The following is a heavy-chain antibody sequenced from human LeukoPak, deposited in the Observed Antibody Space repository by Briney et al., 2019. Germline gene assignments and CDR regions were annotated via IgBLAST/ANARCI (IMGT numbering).Heavy chain of an antibody. CDR2: IYSGGNT. J-gene: IGHJ4*02. D-gene: IGHD1-26*01. Sequence: PGGSLRLSCTVSGFTVSINSMSWVRQAPGKGLEWVSFIYSGGNTHYSDSVKGRFTISRDNSKNTLYLQMNSLRAEDTAVYYCAKAGSIKFDYWGQGTLVTVSS. V-gene: IGHV3-53*01. CDR3: AKAGSIKFDY. CDR1: GFTVSINS.